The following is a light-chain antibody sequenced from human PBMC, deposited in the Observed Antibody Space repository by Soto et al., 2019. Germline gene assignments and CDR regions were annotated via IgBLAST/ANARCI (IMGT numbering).Light chain of an antibody. CDR2: RND. V-gene: IGLV1-47*01. CDR1: ISNIGNNY. CDR3: AAWDDTVRSYV. J-gene: IGLJ1*01. Sequence: QSVLTQPSSVSGTPAQGVTISCSGSISNIGNNYVYWFQQLPGTAPKVLSNRNDQRPSGVPDRFSGSKSGTSASLAISGLRSEDEADYYCAAWDDTVRSYVFGTGTKVTVL.